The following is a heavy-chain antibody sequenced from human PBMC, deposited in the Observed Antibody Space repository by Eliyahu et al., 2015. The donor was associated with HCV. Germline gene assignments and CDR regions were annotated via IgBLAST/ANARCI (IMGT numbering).Heavy chain of an antibody. CDR2: IRSKANSYAT. J-gene: IGHJ4*02. CDR1: GFTFSGSA. D-gene: IGHD1-26*01. V-gene: IGHV3-73*02. CDR3: THSGSYNGY. Sequence: EVQLVESGGGLVQPGGSLKLXCAASGFTFSGSAMHWVRQASGKGXEWVGRIRSKANSYATAYAASVKGRFTISRDDSKNTAYLQMNSLKTEDTAVYYCTHSGSYNGYWGQGTLVTVSS.